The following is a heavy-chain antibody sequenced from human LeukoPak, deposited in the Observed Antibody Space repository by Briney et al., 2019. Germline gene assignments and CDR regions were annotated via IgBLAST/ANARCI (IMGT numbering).Heavy chain of an antibody. V-gene: IGHV3-7*01. CDR3: AQMGGYCSSTSCTDY. CDR2: IKQDGSEK. Sequence: GGSLRLSCEASGFTFSSYWMSWVRQAPGKGLEWVANIKQDGSEKYYVDSVKGRFTISRDNAKNTLYLQMNSLRAEDTAVYYCAQMGGYCSSTSCTDYWGQGTLVTVSS. D-gene: IGHD2-2*01. CDR1: GFTFSSYW. J-gene: IGHJ4*02.